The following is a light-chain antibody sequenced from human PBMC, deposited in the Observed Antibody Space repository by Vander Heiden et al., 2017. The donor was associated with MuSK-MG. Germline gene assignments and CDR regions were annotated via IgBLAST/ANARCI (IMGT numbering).Light chain of an antibody. J-gene: IGKJ5*01. CDR2: VAS. Sequence: EIVLTQSPATLSLSPGERATLSCRASQSVSRYVAWYQQNPGQAPRLLIYVASQRAAGIPARFSGSGSGTDFTLTISSLEPEDFAVYYCQQRSDWPFVTFGQGTRLEIK. V-gene: IGKV3-11*01. CDR3: QQRSDWPFVT. CDR1: QSVSRY.